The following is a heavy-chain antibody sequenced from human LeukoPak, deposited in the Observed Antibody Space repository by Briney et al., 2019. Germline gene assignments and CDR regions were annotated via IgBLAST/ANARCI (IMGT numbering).Heavy chain of an antibody. CDR3: ARAYGSGSYYYNWFDP. J-gene: IGHJ5*02. CDR2: IYYSGST. CDR1: GGSFSGYY. Sequence: SETLSLTCAVYGGSFSGYYWSWIRQPPGKGLEWIGYIYYSGSTNYNPSLESRVTISVDTSKNQFSLKLSSVTAADTAVYYCARAYGSGSYYYNWFDPWGQGTLVTVSS. D-gene: IGHD3-10*01. V-gene: IGHV4-59*01.